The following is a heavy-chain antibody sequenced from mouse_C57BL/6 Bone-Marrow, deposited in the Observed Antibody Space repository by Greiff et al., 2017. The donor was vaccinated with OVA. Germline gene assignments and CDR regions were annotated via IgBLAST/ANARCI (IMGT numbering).Heavy chain of an antibody. J-gene: IGHJ1*03. CDR2: IYPRSGNT. V-gene: IGHV1-81*01. CDR1: GYTFTSYG. CDR3: ARNWTSYWYFDV. Sequence: QVHVKQSGAELARPGASVKLSCKASGYTFTSYGISWVKQRTGQGLEWIGEIYPRSGNTYYNEKFKGKATLTADKSSSTAYMELRSLTSEDSAVYFCARNWTSYWYFDVWGTGTTVTVSS. D-gene: IGHD4-1*01.